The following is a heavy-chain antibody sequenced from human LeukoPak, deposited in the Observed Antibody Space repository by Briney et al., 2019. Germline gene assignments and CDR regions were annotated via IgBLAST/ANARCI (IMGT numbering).Heavy chain of an antibody. D-gene: IGHD3-22*01. CDR1: GFTFSSYG. CDR2: ISGSGGST. V-gene: IGHV3-23*01. Sequence: GGSLRLSCAASGFTFSSYGMSWVRQAPGKGLEWVSAISGSGGSTYYADSVKGRFTISRDNSKNTLYLQMNSLRAEDTAVYYCARDLGYYDSSGYPDYFDYWGQGTLVTVSS. CDR3: ARDLGYYDSSGYPDYFDY. J-gene: IGHJ4*02.